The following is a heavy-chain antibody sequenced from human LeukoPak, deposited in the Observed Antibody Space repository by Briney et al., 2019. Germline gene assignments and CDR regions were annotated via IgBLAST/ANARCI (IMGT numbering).Heavy chain of an antibody. CDR1: GFTFSSYA. CDR3: AKDSFSGSYFDY. D-gene: IGHD3-10*01. Sequence: PGGSLRLSCAASGFTFSSYAMSWVRQAPGKGLEWVSAISGSGGSTYYADSVKGRFTISRENSKNTLYLQMNSLRAEDTAVYYCAKDSFSGSYFDYWGQGTLVTVSS. V-gene: IGHV3-23*01. CDR2: ISGSGGST. J-gene: IGHJ4*02.